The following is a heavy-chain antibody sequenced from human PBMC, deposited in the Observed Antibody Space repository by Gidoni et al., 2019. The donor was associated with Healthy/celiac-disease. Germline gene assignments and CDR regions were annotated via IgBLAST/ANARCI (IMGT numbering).Heavy chain of an antibody. CDR3: AREGDYGDYFDY. CDR1: GFTFSSFG. J-gene: IGHJ4*02. V-gene: IGHV3-33*01. CDR2: IWYDGSNK. Sequence: QVQLVESGGGVVQPGRSLRLSCAASGFTFSSFGVHWVRPAPGKGLEWVAVIWYDGSNKYYADSVKGRFTSSRDNSKNTLYLQMNSLRAEDTAVYYCAREGDYGDYFDYWGQGTLVTVSS. D-gene: IGHD4-17*01.